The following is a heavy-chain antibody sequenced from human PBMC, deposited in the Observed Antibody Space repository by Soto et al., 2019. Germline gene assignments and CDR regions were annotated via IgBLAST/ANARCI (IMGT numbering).Heavy chain of an antibody. CDR1: GGSISSYY. J-gene: IGHJ5*02. V-gene: IGHV4-59*01. D-gene: IGHD2-21*02. Sequence: SETLSLTCSVSGGSISSYYWSWIRQPPGKGLEWIGYIFYSGRSGSTNYNPSLKSRVIISVDTSKNQFSLKLTSVTAADTAVYYCARTALGWFDPWGQGTLVTVSS. CDR3: ARTALGWFDP. CDR2: IFYSGRSGST.